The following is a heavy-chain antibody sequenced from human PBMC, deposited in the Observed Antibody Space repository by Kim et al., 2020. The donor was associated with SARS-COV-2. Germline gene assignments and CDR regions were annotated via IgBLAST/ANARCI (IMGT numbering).Heavy chain of an antibody. D-gene: IGHD3-16*01. CDR1: GGSFSGYY. Sequence: SETLSLTCAVYGGSFSGYYWSWIRQPPGKGLEWIGEINHSGSTNYNPSLKSRVTISVDTSKNQFSLKLSSVTAADTAVYYCARGGMRGRAETDWGQGTLVTVSS. J-gene: IGHJ4*02. CDR3: ARGGMRGRAETD. V-gene: IGHV4-34*01. CDR2: INHSGST.